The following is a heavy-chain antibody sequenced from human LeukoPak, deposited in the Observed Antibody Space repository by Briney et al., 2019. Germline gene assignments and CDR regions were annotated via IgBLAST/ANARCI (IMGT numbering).Heavy chain of an antibody. Sequence: PSGTLSLTCAVSGGSMYSSNWWSWVRRPPGKGLEWIGEIYHSGSINYNPSLKSRVTISVDKSKTQFSLKLSSVTAADTAVYYCARGGGGDCFGLWGRGTLVTVSS. D-gene: IGHD2-21*02. CDR1: GGSMYSSNW. CDR3: ARGGGGDCFGL. J-gene: IGHJ2*01. CDR2: IYHSGSI. V-gene: IGHV4-4*02.